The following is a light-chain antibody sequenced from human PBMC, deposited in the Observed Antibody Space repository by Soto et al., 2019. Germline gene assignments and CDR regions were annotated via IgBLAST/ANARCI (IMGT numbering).Light chain of an antibody. CDR1: QSVGSN. Sequence: VMTQSPATLSVSPGERATLSCRASQSVGSNFAWYQQKPGQAPRLLIYGASTRATGIPARFSGSGSGTEFTLTISSLQSEDFAFYYGQQSHNWLFTCGPWTKVDIK. CDR2: GAS. CDR3: QQSHNWLFT. J-gene: IGKJ3*01. V-gene: IGKV3-15*01.